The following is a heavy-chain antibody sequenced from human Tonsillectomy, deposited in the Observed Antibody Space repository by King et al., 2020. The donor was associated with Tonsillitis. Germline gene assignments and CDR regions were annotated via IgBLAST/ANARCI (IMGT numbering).Heavy chain of an antibody. J-gene: IGHJ4*02. D-gene: IGHD3-9*01. CDR2: INHSGST. CDR3: ASGGFDILTGYYNVY. V-gene: IGHV4-34*01. CDR1: GGSFRGYY. Sequence: VQLQQWGAGLLKPSETLSLTCAVYGGSFRGYYWSWIRQPPGKGLEWIGEINHSGSTNYNPSLKSRVTISVDTSKNQFSLQLSSVTAADTAVYYCASGGFDILTGYYNVYSGQGTLVTVSS.